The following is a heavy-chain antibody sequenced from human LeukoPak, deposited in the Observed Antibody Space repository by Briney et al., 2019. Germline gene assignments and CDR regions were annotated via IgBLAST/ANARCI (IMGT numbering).Heavy chain of an antibody. CDR3: ARIDYGDYAD. J-gene: IGHJ4*02. V-gene: IGHV3-48*01. CDR2: ISSSSSTI. Sequence: GGSLRLSCAASGFTFSSYSMNWVRQAPGKGLGWVSYISSSSSTIYYADSVKGRFTISRDNAKNSLYLQMNSLRAEDTAVYYCARIDYGDYADWGQGTLVTVSS. CDR1: GFTFSSYS. D-gene: IGHD4-17*01.